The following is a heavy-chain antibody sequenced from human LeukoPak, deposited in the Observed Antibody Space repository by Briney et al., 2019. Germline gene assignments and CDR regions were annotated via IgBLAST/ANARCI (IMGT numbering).Heavy chain of an antibody. CDR1: GGTFSSYA. CDR3: ARPSFQSPNTYSYYMDF. J-gene: IGHJ6*03. CDR2: IIPIFGTA. V-gene: IGHV1-69*01. Sequence: SSVKVSCKASGGTFSSYAISWVRQAPGQGLEWMGGIIPIFGTANYAQKFQGRVTITADESTSTAYMELSSLRSEDTAVYYCARPSFQSPNTYSYYMDFGGKGPRSPSP. D-gene: IGHD1/OR15-1a*01.